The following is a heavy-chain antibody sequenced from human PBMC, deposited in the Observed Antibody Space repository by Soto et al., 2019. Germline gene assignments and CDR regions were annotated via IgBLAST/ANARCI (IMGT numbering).Heavy chain of an antibody. D-gene: IGHD3-9*01. J-gene: IGHJ6*02. CDR1: GFTFSSYA. V-gene: IGHV3-30-3*01. Sequence: AGGSLRLSCAASGFTFSSYAMHWVRQAPGKGLEWVAVISYDGSNKYYADSVKGRFTISRDNSKNTLYLQMNSLRAEDTAVYYCARQYYDILTGYYWVYYYSGMDVWGQGTTVTVSS. CDR2: ISYDGSNK. CDR3: ARQYYDILTGYYWVYYYSGMDV.